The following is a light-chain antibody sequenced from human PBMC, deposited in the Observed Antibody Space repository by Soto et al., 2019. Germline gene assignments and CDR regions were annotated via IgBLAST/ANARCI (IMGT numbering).Light chain of an antibody. Sequence: DIPLTQSPASLSGSLGDRATITCRASQTIHNYLNWYQQIPGKAPILLIYAASNLRGGVPSRFSGGGSGTDFTITINSLQPEDFATYYWQENFSPHYTFGQGTKLDI. CDR1: QTIHNY. J-gene: IGKJ2*01. CDR2: AAS. V-gene: IGKV1-39*01. CDR3: QENFSPHYT.